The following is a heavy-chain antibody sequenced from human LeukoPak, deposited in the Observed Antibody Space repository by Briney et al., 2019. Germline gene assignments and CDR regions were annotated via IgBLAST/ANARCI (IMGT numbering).Heavy chain of an antibody. V-gene: IGHV3-20*04. Sequence: GGSLRLSCAASGFTFDDYGMSSVRQAPGKGLEWVSGINWNGGSTGYADSVKGRFTITRDNAKNSLYLQMNSLRAEDTALYYCAGAVGGSYVDAFDIWGEGTMVTVSS. CDR3: AGAVGGSYVDAFDI. CDR2: INWNGGST. CDR1: GFTFDDYG. D-gene: IGHD1-26*01. J-gene: IGHJ3*02.